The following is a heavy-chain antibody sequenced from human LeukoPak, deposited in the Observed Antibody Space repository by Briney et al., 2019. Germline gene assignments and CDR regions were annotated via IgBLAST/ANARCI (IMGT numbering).Heavy chain of an antibody. J-gene: IGHJ3*01. D-gene: IGHD5-18*01. CDR1: GFTFSSYA. CDR2: ISGSGGST. CDR3: AKGQTAMDAFDV. Sequence: PGGSLRLSCAAPGFTFSSYAMSWVRQAPGKGLEWVSVISGSGGSTKYVDSVKGRFTISRDNSKNTLYLQMNSLRAEDTAVYYCAKGQTAMDAFDVWGQGTMVTVSS. V-gene: IGHV3-23*01.